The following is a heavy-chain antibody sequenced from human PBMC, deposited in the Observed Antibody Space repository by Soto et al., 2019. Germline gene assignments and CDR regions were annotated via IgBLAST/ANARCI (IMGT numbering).Heavy chain of an antibody. CDR2: IYYSGST. CDR3: ARDGRWLHAFSVDY. V-gene: IGHV4-39*02. J-gene: IGHJ4*02. D-gene: IGHD5-12*01. CDR1: GGSISSSSYY. Sequence: PSETLSLTCTVSGGSISSSSYYWGWIRQPPGKGLEWIGSIYYSGSTYYNPSLKSRVTISVDTSKNQFSLKLSSVTAADTAVYYCARDGRWLHAFSVDYWGQGTQVTVS.